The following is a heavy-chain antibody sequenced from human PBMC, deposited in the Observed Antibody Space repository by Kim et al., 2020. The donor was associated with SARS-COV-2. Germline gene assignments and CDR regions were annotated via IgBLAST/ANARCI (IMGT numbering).Heavy chain of an antibody. CDR3: AKVNYFGSYFYFDY. D-gene: IGHD3-10*01. Sequence: YAGSVEGRFTISKANSRNTLYLQMNSLRADDTAVYYCAKVNYFGSYFYFDYWGQGVLVTVSS. J-gene: IGHJ4*02. V-gene: IGHV3-23*01.